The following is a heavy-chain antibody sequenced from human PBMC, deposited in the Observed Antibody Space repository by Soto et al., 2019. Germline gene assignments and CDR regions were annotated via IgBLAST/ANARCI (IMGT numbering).Heavy chain of an antibody. CDR1: GGTFSSYD. Sequence: SVKVSCKASGGTFSSYDISWVRQAPGQGLEWMGGIIPIFGTANYAQKFQGRVTITADESTSTAYMELSSLRSEDTAVYYCARVGDSSGYYYYYYGMDVWGQGTTVTVSS. D-gene: IGHD3-22*01. CDR2: IIPIFGTA. J-gene: IGHJ6*02. V-gene: IGHV1-69*13. CDR3: ARVGDSSGYYYYYYGMDV.